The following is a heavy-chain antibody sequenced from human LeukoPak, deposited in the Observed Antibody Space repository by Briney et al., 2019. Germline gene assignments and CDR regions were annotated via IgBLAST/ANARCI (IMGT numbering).Heavy chain of an antibody. CDR2: IYSGGST. CDR1: GFTVSSNY. Sequence: GGSLRLSCAASGFTVSSNYMSWVRQAPGKGLEWVSVIYSGGSTYYADSVKGRFTISRDNSKNTLYLQMNSLRAEDTAVYYCARSYYYDNSGYYVYWGQGTLVTVSS. D-gene: IGHD3-22*01. V-gene: IGHV3-53*01. J-gene: IGHJ4*02. CDR3: ARSYYYDNSGYYVY.